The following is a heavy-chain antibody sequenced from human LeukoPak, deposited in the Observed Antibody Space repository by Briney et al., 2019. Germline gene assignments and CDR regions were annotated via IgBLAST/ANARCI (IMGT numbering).Heavy chain of an antibody. CDR3: ARWAYDYQSGGYVWYFDY. CDR1: GYSFTNYW. CDR2: IYPGDSYT. Sequence: GESLKISCKASGYSFTNYWIAWVRQMPGKGLEWMGIIYPGDSYTRYSPSFQGQVTISADKPITTAYLQWSSLKASDTAMYYCARWAYDYQSGGYVWYFDYWGQGTLVTVSS. D-gene: IGHD3-22*01. V-gene: IGHV5-51*04. J-gene: IGHJ4*02.